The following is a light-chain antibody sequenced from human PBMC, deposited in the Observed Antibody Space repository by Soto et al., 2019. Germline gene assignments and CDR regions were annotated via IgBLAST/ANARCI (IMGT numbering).Light chain of an antibody. V-gene: IGKV2-30*01. Sequence: DAVMTQSPLSLPVTLGQPASISCKSSQNLLYSDGNTYLNWFQQRPGQSPRRLIAKISKRDSGVPDRFSRNGSGSDFTLKISRVEAEDVGIYYCMQATHWPYTFGQGTKLEIK. CDR2: KIS. J-gene: IGKJ2*01. CDR3: MQATHWPYT. CDR1: QNLLYSDGNTY.